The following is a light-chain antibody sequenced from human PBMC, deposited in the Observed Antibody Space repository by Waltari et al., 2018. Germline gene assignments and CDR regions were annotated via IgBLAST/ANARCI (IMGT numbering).Light chain of an antibody. CDR3: QQSYSTLWT. CDR2: GAS. J-gene: IGKJ1*01. CDR1: QSIGDY. V-gene: IGKV1-39*01. Sequence: DIQMTQSPSSLSASMGDRVTITCRASQSIGDYLNWYQQKPGKAPDLRIYGASTLQSGVPSRFSGSGSGTDFTLTISSVQSEDFATYYCQQSYSTLWTFGQGTMVEIK.